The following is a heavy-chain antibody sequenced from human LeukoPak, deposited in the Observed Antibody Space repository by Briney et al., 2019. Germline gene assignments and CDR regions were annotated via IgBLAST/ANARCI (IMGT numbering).Heavy chain of an antibody. D-gene: IGHD6-13*01. V-gene: IGHV3-15*07. CDR2: IKSKTDGGTT. J-gene: IGHJ6*02. CDR1: GFTFSNAW. Sequence: GGSLRLSCAASGFTFSNAWMNWVRQAPGKGLEWVGRIKSKTDGGTTDYAAPVKGRFTISRDDSKNTLYLQMNSLKTEDTAVYYCTTVVAAAGPAPSRYYGMDVWGQWTTVTVSS. CDR3: TTVVAAAGPAPSRYYGMDV.